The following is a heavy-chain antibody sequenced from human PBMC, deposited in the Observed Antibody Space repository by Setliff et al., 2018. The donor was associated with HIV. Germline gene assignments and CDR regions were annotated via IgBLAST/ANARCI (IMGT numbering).Heavy chain of an antibody. CDR3: ARGLWSSGGPIYFDF. D-gene: IGHD6-19*01. V-gene: IGHV4-4*02. J-gene: IGHJ4*02. CDR1: GDSVSSSDW. Sequence: SETLSLTCAVSGDSVSSSDWWNWVRQPPGKGLEWIGEIDHSGSTNYNPSLKSRVTISVDKSKNQFSLKLNSVTAADTAVYYCARGLWSSGGPIYFDFWGQGTLVTVSS. CDR2: IDHSGST.